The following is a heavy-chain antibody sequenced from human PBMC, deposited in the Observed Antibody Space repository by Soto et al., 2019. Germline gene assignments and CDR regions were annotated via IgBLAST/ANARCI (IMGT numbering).Heavy chain of an antibody. CDR2: ISSNGGTT. J-gene: IGHJ4*02. CDR3: VRRVSGNYDY. V-gene: IGHV3-64*01. D-gene: IGHD1-7*01. CDR1: GVTFSSYD. Sequence: EVQLAESGGGMVQPGGSLRISCVASGVTFSSYDMHWVRQAPGKGLECVSSISSNGGTTYYGNSVKGRFTISRDNSKNTLYLQMGSLRAEDMAVYYCVRRVSGNYDYWGQGTLVTVSS.